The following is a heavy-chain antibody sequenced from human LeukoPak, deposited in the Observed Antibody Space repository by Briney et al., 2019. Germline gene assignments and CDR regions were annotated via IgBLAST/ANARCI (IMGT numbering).Heavy chain of an antibody. CDR1: GGSFSGYY. V-gene: IGHV4-34*01. Sequence: PSETLSLTCAVYGGSFSGYYWSWIRQPPGKGLEWIGEINHSGSTNYNPSLKSRVTISVDTSKNQFSLKLSSVTAADTAAYYCARGRKYQLHGPMDVWGKGTTVTVSS. D-gene: IGHD2-2*01. CDR2: INHSGST. CDR3: ARGRKYQLHGPMDV. J-gene: IGHJ6*03.